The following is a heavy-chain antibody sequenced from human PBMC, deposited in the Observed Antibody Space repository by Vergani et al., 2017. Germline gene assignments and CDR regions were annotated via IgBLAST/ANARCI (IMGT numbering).Heavy chain of an antibody. CDR3: ASNLNYDILTGHPFDY. CDR2: ISAYNGNT. J-gene: IGHJ4*02. V-gene: IGHV1-18*04. Sequence: QVRLVQSGAEVKKPGASVKVSCKASGYTFTSYGISWVRQAPGQGLEWMGWISAYNGNTNYAQKLQGRVTMTTDTSTSTAYMELRSLRSDDTAVYYCASNLNYDILTGHPFDYWGQGTLVTVSS. D-gene: IGHD3-9*01. CDR1: GYTFTSYG.